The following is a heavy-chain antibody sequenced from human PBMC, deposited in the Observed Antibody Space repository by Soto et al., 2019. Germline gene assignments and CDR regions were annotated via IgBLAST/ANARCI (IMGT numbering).Heavy chain of an antibody. J-gene: IGHJ4*02. CDR2: ISYDGSNK. Sequence: QVQLVESGGGVVQPGTSLRLSCAASGFPFTTYGMHWVREAPTKGLDWVAVISYDGSNKYYADSVRGRFTISRDNSKNTLYLQMNSLRPEDTALYYCVGGQYHFDSRGQGTLVTVSS. D-gene: IGHD2-2*01. CDR1: GFPFTTYG. CDR3: VGGQYHFDS. V-gene: IGHV3-30*03.